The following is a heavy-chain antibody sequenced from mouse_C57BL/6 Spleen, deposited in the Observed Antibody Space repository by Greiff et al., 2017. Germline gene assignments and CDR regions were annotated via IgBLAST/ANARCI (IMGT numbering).Heavy chain of an antibody. J-gene: IGHJ4*01. Sequence: VQLQQSGAELAKPGASVKLSCKASGYTFTSYRMAWVKQSPGRRLEWIGNVHPKSGGTKYNEKFKGKATVTVDKPSSTAYMQLSSLTSEDAAVYYGAGAEYSNCRIYYDMDYWGQGTSVTVSS. V-gene: IGHV1-72*01. CDR1: GYTFTSYR. CDR3: AGAEYSNCRIYYDMDY. D-gene: IGHD2-5*01. CDR2: VHPKSGGT.